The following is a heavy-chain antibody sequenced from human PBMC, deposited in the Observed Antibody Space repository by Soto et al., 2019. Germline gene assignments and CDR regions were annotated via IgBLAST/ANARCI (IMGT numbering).Heavy chain of an antibody. V-gene: IGHV1-2*06. CDR1: GYTFTAYY. CDR2: INPKNGDT. Sequence: SVKVSCKASGYTFTAYYMHWVRQAPGQGLEWMGRINPKNGDTNYVQKFQGRVTMTRDTSISTAYMELSSLTSGDTAVYYCARGVVVAPSYFQHWGQGTLVTVSS. CDR3: ARGVVVAPSYFQH. D-gene: IGHD2-15*01. J-gene: IGHJ1*01.